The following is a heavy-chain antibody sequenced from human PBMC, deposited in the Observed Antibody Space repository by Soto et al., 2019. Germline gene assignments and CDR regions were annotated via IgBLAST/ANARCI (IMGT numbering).Heavy chain of an antibody. J-gene: IGHJ6*02. CDR2: INHSGST. V-gene: IGHV4-34*01. CDR1: VGSFRGYY. CDR3: ARERGYGDYGNYYYYYGMDV. D-gene: IGHD4-17*01. Sequence: LSLPCAVYVGSFRGYYWSWIRQPPGKGLEWIGEINHSGSTNYNPSLKSRVTISVDTSKNQFSLKLSSVTAADTAVYYCARERGYGDYGNYYYYYGMDVWGQGTTVTVS.